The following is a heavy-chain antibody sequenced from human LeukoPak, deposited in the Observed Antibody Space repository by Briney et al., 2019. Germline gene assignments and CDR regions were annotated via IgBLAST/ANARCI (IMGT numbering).Heavy chain of an antibody. Sequence: SETLSLTCAVYGRSFRDYYWSWIRQPPGKGLEWIGEINHSGSTNYNPSLKSRVTISLDTSKNQFSLKLPSVTAADTAVYYCAKAPYLSSGSWGQGILVAVSS. J-gene: IGHJ3*01. CDR3: AKAPYLSSGS. CDR2: INHSGST. D-gene: IGHD3-22*01. CDR1: GRSFRDYY. V-gene: IGHV4-34*01.